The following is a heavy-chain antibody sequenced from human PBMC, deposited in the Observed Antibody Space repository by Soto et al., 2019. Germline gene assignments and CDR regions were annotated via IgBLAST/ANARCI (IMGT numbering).Heavy chain of an antibody. D-gene: IGHD6-19*01. Sequence: SETLSLTCAVYGGSFSGYYWSWIRQPPGKGLEWIGEINHSGSTNYNPSLKSRVTISVDTSKNQFSLNLSSVTAADTAVYYCARARRKTYSSGWYSYYYGMDVWGQGTTVTVSS. CDR1: GGSFSGYY. J-gene: IGHJ6*02. CDR2: INHSGST. V-gene: IGHV4-34*01. CDR3: ARARRKTYSSGWYSYYYGMDV.